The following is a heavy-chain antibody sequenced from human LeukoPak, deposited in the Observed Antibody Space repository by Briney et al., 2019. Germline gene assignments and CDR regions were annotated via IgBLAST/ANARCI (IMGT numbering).Heavy chain of an antibody. J-gene: IGHJ4*02. Sequence: ASVKVFCKASGYTFTSYGISWVRQAPGQGLEWMGWISAYNGNTNYAQKLQGRVTMTTDTSTSTAYMELRSLRSDDTAVYYCARERMGLLPNKPFDYWGQGTLVTVSS. CDR2: ISAYNGNT. D-gene: IGHD2-15*01. V-gene: IGHV1-18*04. CDR1: GYTFTSYG. CDR3: ARERMGLLPNKPFDY.